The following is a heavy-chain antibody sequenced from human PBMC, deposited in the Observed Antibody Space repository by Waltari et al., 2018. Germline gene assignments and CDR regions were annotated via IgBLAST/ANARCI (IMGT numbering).Heavy chain of an antibody. CDR3: AGASSVCGDY. J-gene: IGHJ4*02. V-gene: IGHV1-2*06. CDR2: VKRNSGGT. Sequence: QVQLVQSGAEVKKPGASVKVSCKASGYTFTGYYMHWVRQAPGQGLEWMGRVKRNSGGTNYAQKCQGRVTRTRDTSVSTAYMELGRLRSDDTAVYYCAGASSVCGDYWGQGTLVTVSS. D-gene: IGHD6-6*01. CDR1: GYTFTGYY.